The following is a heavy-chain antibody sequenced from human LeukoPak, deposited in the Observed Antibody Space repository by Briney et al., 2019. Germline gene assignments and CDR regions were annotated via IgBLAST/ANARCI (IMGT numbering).Heavy chain of an antibody. V-gene: IGHV3-30*02. CDR1: GFSFNNHG. J-gene: IGHJ3*02. Sequence: GGSLRLSCAASGFSFNNHGMHWVRQAPGRGLEWVAFIRYDGSKKYYADSVKGRFTISRDNSKNTLYLQVNSLRVEDTAVYYCAKDLCSSSSCYLDIWGHGAMVTVSS. CDR3: AKDLCSSSSCYLDI. D-gene: IGHD2-2*01. CDR2: IRYDGSKK.